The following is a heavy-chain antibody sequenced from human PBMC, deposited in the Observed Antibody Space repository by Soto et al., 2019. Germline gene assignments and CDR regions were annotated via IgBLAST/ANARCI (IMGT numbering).Heavy chain of an antibody. CDR1: GFTFSSYW. CDR3: AKGPYERVAATFVDY. J-gene: IGHJ4*02. V-gene: IGHV3-23*01. Sequence: PGGSLRLSCAASGFTFSSYWMRWVRQATGKGLVWVSGINSSGGSTYYADSVKGRFTISRDNSKNTLYLQMNSLRAEDTAVYYCAKGPYERVAATFVDYWGQGTLVTVSS. D-gene: IGHD2-15*01. CDR2: INSSGGST.